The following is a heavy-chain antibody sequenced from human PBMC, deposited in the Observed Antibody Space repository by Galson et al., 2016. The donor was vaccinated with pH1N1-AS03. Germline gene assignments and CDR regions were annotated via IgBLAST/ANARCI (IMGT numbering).Heavy chain of an antibody. CDR3: AKGSGD. Sequence: SLRLSCAASAFTVSSNFMTWVRQAPGKGLEWVAVRWKDGRNEDYADSVKGRFTISRDNSNNMLFLQMNSPRADDMAVYYCAKGSGDWGPGTLVTVSS. CDR2: RWKDGRNE. D-gene: IGHD1-1*01. V-gene: IGHV3-30*18. CDR1: AFTVSSNF. J-gene: IGHJ4*02.